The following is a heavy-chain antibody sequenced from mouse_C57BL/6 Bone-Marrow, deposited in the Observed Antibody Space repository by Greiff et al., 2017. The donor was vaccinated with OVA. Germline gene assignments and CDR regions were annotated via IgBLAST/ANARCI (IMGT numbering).Heavy chain of an antibody. D-gene: IGHD2-2*01. CDR1: GFTFSSYA. J-gene: IGHJ4*01. CDR2: ISDGGSYT. V-gene: IGHV5-4*01. CDR3: ARDSYGYDGYYAMDY. Sequence: EVQVVESGGGLVKPGGSLKLSCAASGFTFSSYAMSWVRQTPEKRLEWVATISDGGSYTYYPDNVKGRFTISRDNAKNNLYLQMSHLKSEDTAMYYCARDSYGYDGYYAMDYWGQGTSVTVSS.